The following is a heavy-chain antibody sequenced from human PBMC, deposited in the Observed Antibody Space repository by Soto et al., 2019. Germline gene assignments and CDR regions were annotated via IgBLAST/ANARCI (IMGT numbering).Heavy chain of an antibody. Sequence: QVQLVQSGAEVKKPGASVKVSCKASGYTFTSYDINWVRQATGQGLEWMGWMNPNSGNTGYAQKFQGRVTMTRNTSRSTAYMELSSLRSEDTAVYYCARLRLEFGEPHGMDVWGQGTTVTVSS. CDR2: MNPNSGNT. CDR1: GYTFTSYD. V-gene: IGHV1-8*01. D-gene: IGHD3-10*01. J-gene: IGHJ6*02. CDR3: ARLRLEFGEPHGMDV.